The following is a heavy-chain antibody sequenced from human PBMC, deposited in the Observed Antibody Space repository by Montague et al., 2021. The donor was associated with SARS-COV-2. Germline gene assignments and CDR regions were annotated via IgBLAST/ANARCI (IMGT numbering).Heavy chain of an antibody. CDR2: INHSGTT. J-gene: IGHJ4*02. CDR1: GGSFSGYY. CDR3: ARWDPQTLTVIGLRGKSSSDD. V-gene: IGHV4-34*01. D-gene: IGHD2-21*01. Sequence: SETLSLTCAVYGGSFSGYYWTWIRQSPGKGLEWIAEINHSGTTNYNFNPSLRSRVTISVDTSKIQFSLTLNSVTAADTGVYYCARWDPQTLTVIGLRGKSSSDDWGQGTLVTVSS.